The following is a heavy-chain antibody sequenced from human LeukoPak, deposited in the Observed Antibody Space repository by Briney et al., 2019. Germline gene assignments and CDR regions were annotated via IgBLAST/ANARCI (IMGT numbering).Heavy chain of an antibody. V-gene: IGHV3-23*01. CDR3: AKNPSGYCSGGSCSIYYYYGMDV. Sequence: GGSLRLSCAASGFTFSSYAMSWVRQAPGKGLEWVSAISGSGGSTYYADSVKGRFTISRDNSKNTLYLQMNSLRAEDTAVYYCAKNPSGYCSGGSCSIYYYYGMDVWGQGTTVTVSS. CDR1: GFTFSSYA. CDR2: ISGSGGST. J-gene: IGHJ6*02. D-gene: IGHD2-15*01.